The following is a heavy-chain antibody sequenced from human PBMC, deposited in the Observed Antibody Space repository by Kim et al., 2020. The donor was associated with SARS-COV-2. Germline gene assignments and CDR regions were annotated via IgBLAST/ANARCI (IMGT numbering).Heavy chain of an antibody. CDR2: IRGNSGSI. CDR3: AKDRSSSWRATYYFDY. Sequence: GGSLRLSCAASGFTFDDYAMHWVRQAPGKGLEWLSGIRGNSGSISYPDSVKGRFTICRDNATNSLYLQMNSLRAEDTALYYCAKDRSSSWRATYYFDYWGQGTLVTVSS. V-gene: IGHV3-9*01. J-gene: IGHJ4*02. D-gene: IGHD6-13*01. CDR1: GFTFDDYA.